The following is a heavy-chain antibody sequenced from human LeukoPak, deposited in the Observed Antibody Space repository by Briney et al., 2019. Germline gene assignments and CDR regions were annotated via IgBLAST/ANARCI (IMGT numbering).Heavy chain of an antibody. V-gene: IGHV3-23*01. CDR1: GFTVTRSS. D-gene: IGHD1-1*01. CDR2: ITPGVGST. J-gene: IGHJ4*02. CDR3: ARDHAGSFDY. Sequence: GGSLRLSCAASGFTVTRSSISWVRQAPGKGLEWVSAITPGVGSTHYADSVEGRFTISSDNSKNTVYLQMNRLRAEDTAVYYRARDHAGSFDYWGQGTLVTVSS.